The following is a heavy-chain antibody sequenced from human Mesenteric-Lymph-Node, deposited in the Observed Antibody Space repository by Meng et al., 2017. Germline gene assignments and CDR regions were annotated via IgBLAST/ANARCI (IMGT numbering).Heavy chain of an antibody. J-gene: IGHJ4*02. CDR1: GYPFNSYY. CDR2: INPSGGST. V-gene: IGHV1-46*02. CDR3: AREGNTAMREIDY. D-gene: IGHD5-18*01. Sequence: QVAVCRSGAVVKKPGASVKVSCKASGYPFNSYYMHWVRQAPGQGPEWMGIINPSGGSTSYAQQLQGRVTMTRDTSTSTVYMALSSLRSEDTAVYYCAREGNTAMREIDYWGQGTLVTVSS.